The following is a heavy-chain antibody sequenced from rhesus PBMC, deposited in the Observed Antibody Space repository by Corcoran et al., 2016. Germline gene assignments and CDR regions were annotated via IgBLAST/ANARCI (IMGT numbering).Heavy chain of an antibody. CDR1: GFSISLGYG. CDR2: IAGTNGNP. V-gene: IGHV4-127*01. Sequence: QVQLQESGPGLVKPSETLSLTCAVSGFSISLGYGWTWIRHPPGKGLGWMGYIAGTNGNPSSNPSLKGRVTISRDTSKNQFSLKLNSMTAADTAVYYCARGNPPDYWGQGDLVTVSS. CDR3: ARGNPPDY. J-gene: IGHJ4*01.